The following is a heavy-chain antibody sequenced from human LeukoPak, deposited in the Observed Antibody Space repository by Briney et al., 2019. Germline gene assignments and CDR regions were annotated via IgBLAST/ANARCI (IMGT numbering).Heavy chain of an antibody. Sequence: SETLSLTCTVSGGSISSGDYYWSWIRQPPGKGLEWIGYIYYSGSTYYNPSLKSRVTISVDTSKNQFSLKLSSVTAADTAVYYCARTLIVGATVDYWGREPWSPSPQ. CDR1: GGSISSGDYY. D-gene: IGHD1-26*01. CDR2: IYYSGST. V-gene: IGHV4-30-4*08. J-gene: IGHJ4*02. CDR3: ARTLIVGATVDY.